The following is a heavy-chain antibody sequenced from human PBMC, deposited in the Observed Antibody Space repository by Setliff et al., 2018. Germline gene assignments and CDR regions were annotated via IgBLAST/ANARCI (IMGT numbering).Heavy chain of an antibody. CDR3: ARRSPAYYSDSSGYFYDTSPYMDV. CDR2: IIPFFATT. V-gene: IGHV1-69*05. Sequence: GASVKVSCKASGYTFTGYYMHWVRQAPGQGLEWMGGIIPFFATTKYAQRFQGRVTITTDESTSTAYMELSSLRSEDTAVYYCARRSPAYYSDSSGYFYDTSPYMDVWGKGTTVTVSS. CDR1: GYTFTGYY. D-gene: IGHD3-22*01. J-gene: IGHJ6*03.